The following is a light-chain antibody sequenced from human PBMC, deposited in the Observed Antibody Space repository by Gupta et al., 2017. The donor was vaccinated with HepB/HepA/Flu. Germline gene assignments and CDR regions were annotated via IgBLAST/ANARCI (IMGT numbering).Light chain of an antibody. V-gene: IGLV2-8*01. CDR1: SSDVGDYNY. Sequence: SALTQPPSASGSPGQSVTISCTGTSSDVGDYNYVSWYQHHPGKAPKLIIYEVTKRPSGVPDRFSGSKSGNTASLTVSGLQTEDEADYYCSSYAGSDNLGVFGGGTKLTVL. CDR2: EVT. J-gene: IGLJ3*02. CDR3: SSYAGSDNLGV.